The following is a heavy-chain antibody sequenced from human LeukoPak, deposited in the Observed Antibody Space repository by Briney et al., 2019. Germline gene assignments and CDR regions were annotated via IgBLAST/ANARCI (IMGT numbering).Heavy chain of an antibody. J-gene: IGHJ5*02. D-gene: IGHD1-7*01. CDR2: ISGSGGST. V-gene: IGHV3-23*01. CDR1: GFTFSSYA. Sequence: GGSLRLSCAASGFTFSSYAMSWVRQAPGKGLEWVSAISGSGGSTYYADSVKGRFTISRDNSKNTLYLRMNSLRAEDTAVYYCAKLVGELGYNWNYVPSSPWGQGTLVTVSS. CDR3: AKLVGELGYNWNYVPSSP.